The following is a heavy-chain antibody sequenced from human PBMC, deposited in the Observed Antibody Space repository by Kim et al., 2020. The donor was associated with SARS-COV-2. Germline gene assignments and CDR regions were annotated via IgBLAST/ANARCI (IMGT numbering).Heavy chain of an antibody. CDR1: GYSFTSYW. D-gene: IGHD1-26*01. Sequence: GESLKISCKGSGYSFTSYWIGWVRQMPGKGLEWMGIIYPGDSDTRYSPSFQGQVTISADKSISTAYLQWSSLKASDTAEYYCARHRPMGATTSLNWFDPWGQGTLVTVSS. J-gene: IGHJ5*02. V-gene: IGHV5-51*01. CDR2: IYPGDSDT. CDR3: ARHRPMGATTSLNWFDP.